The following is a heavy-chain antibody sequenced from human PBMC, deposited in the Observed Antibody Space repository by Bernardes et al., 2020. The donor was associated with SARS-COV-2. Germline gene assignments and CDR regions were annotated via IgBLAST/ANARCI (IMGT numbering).Heavy chain of an antibody. J-gene: IGHJ3*01. Sequence: SETLSLTCTVSGGSISSGTYYWSWIRQPAGKGLEWIGRVNSTGSTNYNPSLKSRVTLSVDTSKNQFSLNLNSVTAADTAVYYCAREHYSSGWMRIINWFGSWGQGTIVTVSS. D-gene: IGHD6-19*01. CDR2: VNSTGST. CDR1: GGSISSGTYY. V-gene: IGHV4-61*02. CDR3: AREHYSSGWMRIINWFGS.